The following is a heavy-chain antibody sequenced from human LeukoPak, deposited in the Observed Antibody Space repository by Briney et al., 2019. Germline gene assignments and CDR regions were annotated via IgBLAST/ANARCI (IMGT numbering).Heavy chain of an antibody. Sequence: GGSLRLSCATSGFTFTSYWMTWVRQAPGKGLEWVANIRTDGGATYYVDSVKGRFTISRDNAKNSVYLQMNSLRAEDTAVYYCTANRVAAAGDDWGQGTLVTVSS. CDR3: TANRVAAAGDD. J-gene: IGHJ1*01. V-gene: IGHV3-7*01. CDR2: IRTDGGAT. CDR1: GFTFTSYW. D-gene: IGHD6-13*01.